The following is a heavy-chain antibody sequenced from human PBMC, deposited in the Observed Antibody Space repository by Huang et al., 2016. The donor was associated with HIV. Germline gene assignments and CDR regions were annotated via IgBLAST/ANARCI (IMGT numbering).Heavy chain of an antibody. CDR1: GGSFSGYY. D-gene: IGHD3-22*01. CDR2: INHSGST. Sequence: QVQLQQWGAGLLKPSETLSLTCAVYGGSFSGYYWSWIRQPPGKGLEGIGEINHSGSTNDNPSLKSRVTISVDTSKNQFSRKLSSVTAADTAVYYCARILMYYNSSGYGFDYWGQGTLVTVSS. CDR3: ARILMYYNSSGYGFDY. V-gene: IGHV4-34*01. J-gene: IGHJ4*02.